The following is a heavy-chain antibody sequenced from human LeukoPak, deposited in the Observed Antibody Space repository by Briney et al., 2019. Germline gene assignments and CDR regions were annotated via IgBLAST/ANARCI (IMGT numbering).Heavy chain of an antibody. CDR1: GFTFSSYW. D-gene: IGHD2-15*01. Sequence: PGGSLRLSCAASGFTFSSYWMSWVRQAPGKGLEWVANIRQDGSEKHYVYSVKGRLTISRDNAKNSLYLQMNSLRAEDTAVYYCTRDDRVYCSGGSCYGYYFDYWGQGTLVTVSS. J-gene: IGHJ4*02. CDR2: IRQDGSEK. CDR3: TRDDRVYCSGGSCYGYYFDY. V-gene: IGHV3-7*05.